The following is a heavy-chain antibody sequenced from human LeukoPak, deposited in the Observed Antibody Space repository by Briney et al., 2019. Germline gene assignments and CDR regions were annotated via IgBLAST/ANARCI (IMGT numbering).Heavy chain of an antibody. V-gene: IGHV3-23*01. D-gene: IGHD4-23*01. CDR3: ASLYGGNSVDY. J-gene: IGHJ4*02. CDR2: ISGSGGGT. CDR1: GITLSNYG. Sequence: PGGSLRLSSAVSGITLSNYGMSWVRQAPGKGLEWVAGISGSGGGTNYADSVKGRFTISRDNAKISLYLQMNSLRAEDTAVYYCASLYGGNSVDYWGQGTLVTVSS.